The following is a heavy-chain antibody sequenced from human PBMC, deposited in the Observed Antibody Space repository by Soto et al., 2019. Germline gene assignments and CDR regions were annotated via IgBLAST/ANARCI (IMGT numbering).Heavy chain of an antibody. V-gene: IGHV4-59*08. CDR2: IYYSGST. Sequence: PSETLSLTCTVSGGSISSYYWSWIRQPPGKGLEWIGYIYYSGSTNYNPSLKSRVTISVDTSKNQFSLKLSSVTAADTAVYYCASHVHYYDSSGYYYTYYFDYWGQGTLVTVSS. J-gene: IGHJ4*02. D-gene: IGHD3-22*01. CDR1: GGSISSYY. CDR3: ASHVHYYDSSGYYYTYYFDY.